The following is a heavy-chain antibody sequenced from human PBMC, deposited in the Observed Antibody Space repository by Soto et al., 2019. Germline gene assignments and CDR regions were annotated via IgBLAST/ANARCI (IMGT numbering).Heavy chain of an antibody. D-gene: IGHD6-13*01. Sequence: ASVKVSCKASGVAFSSYRFNWMRQARGQGLEWLGGIVPIYRTADYAQKFQGRVNITADESTTTVYMELKILKSQDTALYYCSRDYWATLSSSWGQGTLVTVSS. CDR2: IVPIYRTA. CDR3: SRDYWATLSSS. J-gene: IGHJ4*02. CDR1: GVAFSSYR. V-gene: IGHV1-69*13.